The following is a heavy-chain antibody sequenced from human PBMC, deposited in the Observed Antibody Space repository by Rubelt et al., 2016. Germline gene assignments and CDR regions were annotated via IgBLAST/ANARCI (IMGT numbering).Heavy chain of an antibody. J-gene: IGHJ6*02. Sequence: QVQLQQWGAGLLKPSETLSLTCAVYGGSFSGYYWSWIRQPPGKGLEWIGEINHSGSTNYNPSLKSRVTISVDTSKNQFSLKLSSVTAADTAVYYCARGDWSYYYYYGMDVWGQGTTVTVSS. D-gene: IGHD2-21*01. CDR1: GGSFSGYY. CDR2: INHSGST. V-gene: IGHV4-34*01. CDR3: ARGDWSYYYYYGMDV.